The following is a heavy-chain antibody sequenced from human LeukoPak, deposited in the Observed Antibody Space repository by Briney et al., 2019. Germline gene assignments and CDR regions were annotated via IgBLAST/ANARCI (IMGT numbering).Heavy chain of an antibody. D-gene: IGHD1-26*01. CDR3: ARDSTVGGSYYPLNDY. J-gene: IGHJ4*02. CDR1: GFTFSSYS. CDR2: ISSSSSTI. V-gene: IGHV3-48*04. Sequence: PGRSLRLSCAASGFTFSSYSMNWVRQAPGKGLEWVSYISSSSSTIYYADSVKGRFTISRDNAKNSLYLQMNSLRAEDTAVYYCARDSTVGGSYYPLNDYWGQGTLVTVSS.